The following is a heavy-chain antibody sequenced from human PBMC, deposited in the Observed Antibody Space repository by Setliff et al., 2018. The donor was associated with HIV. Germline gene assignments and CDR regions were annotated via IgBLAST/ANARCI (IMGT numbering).Heavy chain of an antibody. D-gene: IGHD3-22*01. CDR3: ARMIVLSASSPPNAFDI. V-gene: IGHV1-18*01. J-gene: IGHJ3*02. Sequence: ASVKVSCKASGYTFTSYGISWVRQAPGQGLEWMGWISAYNGNTNYAQKLQGRVTMTTDTSTSTAYMELRSLRSDDTVVYYCARMIVLSASSPPNAFDIWGQGTMVTVSS. CDR1: GYTFTSYG. CDR2: ISAYNGNT.